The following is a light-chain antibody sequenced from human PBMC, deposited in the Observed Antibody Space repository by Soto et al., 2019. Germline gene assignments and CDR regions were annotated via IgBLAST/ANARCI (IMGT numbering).Light chain of an antibody. CDR1: SGSIASNY. V-gene: IGLV6-57*04. CDR3: QSYDSSNVV. Sequence: NFMLTQPHSVSESPGKTVTIYCTRSSGSIASNYVQWYQQRPGSAPTTVIYEDNQRPSGVPDRFSGSIDSSSNSASLTVSGLKPEDEADYYCQSYDSSNVVFGGGTQLTVL. CDR2: EDN. J-gene: IGLJ2*01.